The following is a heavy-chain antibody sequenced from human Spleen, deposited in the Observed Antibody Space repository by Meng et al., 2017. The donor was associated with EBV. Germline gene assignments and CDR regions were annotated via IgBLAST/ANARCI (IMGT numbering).Heavy chain of an antibody. V-gene: IGHV4-61*01. CDR2: IYFTGAT. Sequence: QMQLQGWAHGLVIPSETLSPPCTGSGEPVSSGRYYWDWIRQSPGKGLEWIGYIYFTGATTYNPSLKSRVTISLDTSKNQFSLRLSSATAADTAVYYCARNLYSNSFFDYWGRGTLVTVSS. D-gene: IGHD6-6*01. CDR3: ARNLYSNSFFDY. CDR1: GEPVSSGRYY. J-gene: IGHJ4*02.